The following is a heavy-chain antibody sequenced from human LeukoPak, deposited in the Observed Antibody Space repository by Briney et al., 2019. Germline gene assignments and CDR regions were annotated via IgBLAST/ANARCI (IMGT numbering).Heavy chain of an antibody. CDR2: INVSGTTI. V-gene: IGHV3-48*03. CDR3: ARDDIMRF. CDR1: GFTFSDYE. Sequence: GGSLRLSCAASGFTFSDYEMNWVRQAPGKGLEWLSHINVSGTTIHYADSVKGRFTISRDNAKNSLYLQMNSLRAEDTAVYYCARDDIMRFWGQGTLVTVSS. D-gene: IGHD3-16*01. J-gene: IGHJ4*02.